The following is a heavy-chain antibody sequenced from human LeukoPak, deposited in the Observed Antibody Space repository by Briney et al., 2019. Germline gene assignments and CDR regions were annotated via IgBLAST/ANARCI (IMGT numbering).Heavy chain of an antibody. CDR1: GFTFSSYA. Sequence: GGSLRLSCAASGFTFSSYAMNWVRQAPGKGLEWVSAISGSGGSTYYADSVKGRFTISRDNSKNTLYLQMNSLRAEDTAVYYCAKTREPSYYYDSSGLRNAFDIWGQGTMVTVSS. CDR2: ISGSGGST. V-gene: IGHV3-23*01. D-gene: IGHD3-22*01. CDR3: AKTREPSYYYDSSGLRNAFDI. J-gene: IGHJ3*02.